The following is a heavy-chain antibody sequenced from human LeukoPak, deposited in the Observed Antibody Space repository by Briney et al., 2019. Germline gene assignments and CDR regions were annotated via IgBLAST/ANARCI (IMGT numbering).Heavy chain of an antibody. CDR1: GFSFSNHG. J-gene: IGHJ4*02. V-gene: IGHV3-33*01. Sequence: PGGSLRLSCAASGFSFSNHGMHWVRQAPGKRLEWVAVIWDDGNNKRYANSVNGRFTISRDNSENTLYLQLNSLRAEDTAVYYCARDLGYCTNGVCHTRFDYWGQGTLVAVSS. D-gene: IGHD2-8*01. CDR2: IWDDGNNK. CDR3: ARDLGYCTNGVCHTRFDY.